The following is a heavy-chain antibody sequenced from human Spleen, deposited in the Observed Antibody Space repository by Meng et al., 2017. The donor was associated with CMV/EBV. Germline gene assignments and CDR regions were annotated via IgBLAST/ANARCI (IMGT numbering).Heavy chain of an antibody. V-gene: IGHV1-18*01. CDR1: GYTFNTYI. CDR3: ARGGGRDGYNPPYYYGMDV. Sequence: ASVKVSCKASGYTFNTYIMSWVRQAPGQGLEWMGWISAYSGTTKYAQKFQGRVTITTDESTSTAYMELSSLRSEDTAVYYCARGGGRDGYNPPYYYGMDVWGQGTTVTVSS. CDR2: ISAYSGTT. D-gene: IGHD5-24*01. J-gene: IGHJ6*02.